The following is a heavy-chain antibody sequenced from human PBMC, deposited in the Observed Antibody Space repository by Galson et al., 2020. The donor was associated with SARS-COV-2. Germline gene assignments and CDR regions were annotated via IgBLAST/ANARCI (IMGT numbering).Heavy chain of an antibody. V-gene: IGHV4-31*03. CDR3: ARASLLLGWLPQPANWFDP. CDR2: IYYSGST. J-gene: IGHJ5*02. D-gene: IGHD3-3*01. Sequence: TLSLTCTVSGGSISSGGYYWSWIRQHPGKGLEWIGYIYYSGSTYYNPSLKSRVTISVDTSKNQFSLKLSSVTAADTAVYYCARASLLLGWLPQPANWFDPWGQGTLVTVSS. CDR1: GGSISSGGYY.